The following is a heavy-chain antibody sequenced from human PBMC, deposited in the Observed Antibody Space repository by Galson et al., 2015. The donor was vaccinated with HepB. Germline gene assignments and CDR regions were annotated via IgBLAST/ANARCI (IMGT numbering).Heavy chain of an antibody. D-gene: IGHD3-22*01. CDR1: GFTFSDYY. V-gene: IGHV3-11*03. Sequence: SLRLSCAASGFTFSDYYMSWIRQAPGKGLEWVSYISSSSTYTNYADSVKGRFTISRDNAKNSLYLQMNSLRAEDTAVYYCARAIRSHYYDANGYADYWGQGALVTVSS. J-gene: IGHJ4*02. CDR2: ISSSSTYT. CDR3: ARAIRSHYYDANGYADY.